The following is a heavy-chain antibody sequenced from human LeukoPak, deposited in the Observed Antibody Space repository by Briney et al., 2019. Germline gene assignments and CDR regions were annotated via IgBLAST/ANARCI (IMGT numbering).Heavy chain of an antibody. CDR2: IYSGGST. D-gene: IGHD5-12*01. CDR1: GFSVSSNY. CDR3: ARTPGTYSGYDPPWY. V-gene: IGHV3-53*01. J-gene: IGHJ4*02. Sequence: PGGSLRLSCAASGFSVSSNYMSWVRQAPGKGLEWVSVIYSGGSTYYADSVKGRFTISRDNSKNTLYLQLNSLRAEDTAMYYCARTPGTYSGYDPPWYWGQGTLVTVSS.